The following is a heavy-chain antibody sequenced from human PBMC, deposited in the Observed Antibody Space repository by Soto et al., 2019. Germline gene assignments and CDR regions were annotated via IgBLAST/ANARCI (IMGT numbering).Heavy chain of an antibody. CDR2: IYYSGST. Sequence: QVQLQESGPGLVKPSETLSLTCTVSGGSVSSGSYYWSWIRQPPGKRLEWIGYIYYSGSTNYNPSLKSRVTISVDTSKNQFSLKLSSVTAADTAVYYCARDKSEQQLVHYFDYWGQGTLVTVSS. CDR3: ARDKSEQQLVHYFDY. J-gene: IGHJ4*02. CDR1: GGSVSSGSYY. D-gene: IGHD6-13*01. V-gene: IGHV4-61*01.